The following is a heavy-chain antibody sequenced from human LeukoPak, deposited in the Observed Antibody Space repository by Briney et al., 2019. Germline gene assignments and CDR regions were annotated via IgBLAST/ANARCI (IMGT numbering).Heavy chain of an antibody. CDR3: ARVYYDSSGYSYFDY. Sequence: GGSLRLSCVVSGFTFSRNAMHWVRQAPGKGPEWVAIISYDGSDKYYADSVKGRFTISRDNAKNSLYLQMNSLRDEDTAVYYCARVYYDSSGYSYFDYWGQGTLVTVSS. CDR1: GFTFSRNA. D-gene: IGHD3-22*01. CDR2: ISYDGSDK. J-gene: IGHJ4*02. V-gene: IGHV3-30*03.